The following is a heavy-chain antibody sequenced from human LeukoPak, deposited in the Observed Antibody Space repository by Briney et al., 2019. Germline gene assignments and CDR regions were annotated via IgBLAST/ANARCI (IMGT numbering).Heavy chain of an antibody. Sequence: SETLSLTCTVSGGSISSYYWSWIRQPPGKGLEWIGYIYTSGSTNYNPSLKSRVTISVDTSKNQFSLKLSSVTAADTAVYYCARDHEGDMGLRSTSPYYFDYWGQGTLVTVSS. CDR3: ARDHEGDMGLRSTSPYYFDY. D-gene: IGHD4-17*01. CDR2: IYTSGST. V-gene: IGHV4-4*09. CDR1: GGSISSYY. J-gene: IGHJ4*02.